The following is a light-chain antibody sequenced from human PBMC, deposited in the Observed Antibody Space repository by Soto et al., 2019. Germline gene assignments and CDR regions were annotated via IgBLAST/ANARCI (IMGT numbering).Light chain of an antibody. CDR3: QRYNTWT. J-gene: IGKJ1*01. CDR1: QGIGNY. CDR2: AAS. Sequence: IQMTQSPSSLSASVGDRVTITCRASQGIGNYLAWYQQKPGKVPKLLIYAASTLQSGVPSRFSGSGSGTDFTLTISSLQPEDVATYYCQRYNTWTFGQGTKLEIK. V-gene: IGKV1-27*01.